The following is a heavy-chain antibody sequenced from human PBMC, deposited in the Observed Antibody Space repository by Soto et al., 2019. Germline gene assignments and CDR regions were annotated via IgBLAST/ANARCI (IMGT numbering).Heavy chain of an antibody. J-gene: IGHJ6*02. D-gene: IGHD2-15*01. Sequence: GASMKVSWQASGYTFTSYAMHLVRQAPGQRLERMGWINAGNGNTKYSQKFQGRVTITRDTSTSTAYMELSSLRSDDTAVYYCTIGALYCSGESCSKPYYPYFAIDAWGQGTTVTVS. CDR1: GYTFTSYA. CDR2: INAGNGNT. CDR3: TIGALYCSGESCSKPYYPYFAIDA. V-gene: IGHV1-3*01.